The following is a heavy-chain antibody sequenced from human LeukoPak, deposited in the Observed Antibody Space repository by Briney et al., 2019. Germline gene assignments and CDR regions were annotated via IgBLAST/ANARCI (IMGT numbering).Heavy chain of an antibody. J-gene: IGHJ3*02. CDR2: IYSGGST. Sequence: GGSLRLSCAASGFTVSSNYMSWVRQAPGKGLEWVSIIYSGGSTFYADSVKGRFTISSDHSKNTLYLQMSSLSAEDTAVYYCARGGSYLSAFDIWGQGTMVTVSS. D-gene: IGHD1-26*01. CDR1: GFTVSSNY. V-gene: IGHV3-53*01. CDR3: ARGGSYLSAFDI.